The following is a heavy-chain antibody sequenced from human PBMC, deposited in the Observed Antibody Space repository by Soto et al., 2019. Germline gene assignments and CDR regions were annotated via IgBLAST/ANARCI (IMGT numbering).Heavy chain of an antibody. Sequence: QVQLVQSGPEVRKPGSSVKVSCKASAGTFPHYALSWVRQAPGQGLEWMGGIIPVLATTTYAQKIQGRVSTNADESTSTAYIELSRLNSEYTAVYYCACNWGNSLRNWLAPWGQGTLVTVSS. CDR3: ACNWGNSLRNWLAP. V-gene: IGHV1-69*01. CDR2: IIPVLATT. CDR1: AGTFPHYA. J-gene: IGHJ5*02. D-gene: IGHD7-27*01.